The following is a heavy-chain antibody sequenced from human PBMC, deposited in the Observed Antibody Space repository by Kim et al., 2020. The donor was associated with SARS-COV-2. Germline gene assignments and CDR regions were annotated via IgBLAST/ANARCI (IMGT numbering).Heavy chain of an antibody. J-gene: IGHJ4*01. Sequence: GGSLRLSCTASGLTIANACMNWVRQAPGKGLEWVGRVKSVTDGGTTDYAAPMKDRFTISKDDSKNMLYLQMTSLKTEDTAVYYCTADPRLAGTRYFDFWG. D-gene: IGHD6-19*01. CDR3: TADPRLAGTRYFDF. V-gene: IGHV3-15*01. CDR1: GLTIANAC. CDR2: VKSVTDGGTT.